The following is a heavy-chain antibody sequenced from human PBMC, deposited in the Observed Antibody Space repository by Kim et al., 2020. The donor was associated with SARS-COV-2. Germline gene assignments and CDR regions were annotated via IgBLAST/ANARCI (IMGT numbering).Heavy chain of an antibody. D-gene: IGHD5-18*01. J-gene: IGHJ6*01. V-gene: IGHV3-23*01. CDR1: GFTFDTYA. CDR2: ISGGAVNK. Sequence: GGSLRLSCVASGFTFDTYAMSWVRQAPGKGLEWVSVISGGAVNKFYADSVRGRFTISRDNSKNTLYLQMNSLRDEDKAPSYCAKMEIMDGYNYFYYYAM. CDR3: AKMEIMDGYNYFYYYAM.